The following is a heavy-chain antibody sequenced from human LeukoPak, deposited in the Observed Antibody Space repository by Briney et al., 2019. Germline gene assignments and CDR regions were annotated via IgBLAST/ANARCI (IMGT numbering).Heavy chain of an antibody. CDR1: GGSFSGYY. CDR2: INHSGST. V-gene: IGHV4-34*01. J-gene: IGHJ6*03. CDR3: ARGYCSGGSCYGAYYYYYYMDV. D-gene: IGHD2-15*01. Sequence: TSETLSLTCAVYGGSFSGYYWSWIRQPPGKGLEWIGEINHSGSTNYNPSLKSRVTISVDTSKKQFSLKLSSVTAADTAVYYCARGYCSGGSCYGAYYYYYYMDVWGKGTTVTVSS.